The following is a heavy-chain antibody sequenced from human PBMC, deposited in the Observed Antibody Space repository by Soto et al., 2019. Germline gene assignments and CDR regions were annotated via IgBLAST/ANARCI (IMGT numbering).Heavy chain of an antibody. CDR3: ASEPHHDYRLDK. Sequence: ASVKVSCKPSGVTFATSHIHWVRQAPGQGLEWMGLVNLNDGNTIYAQKFQDRVTMTRDTPTGTVYMELTTLTYDDSAVYYCASEPHHDYRLDKWGQGTPVIVSA. J-gene: IGHJ4*02. CDR2: VNLNDGNT. CDR1: GVTFATSH. D-gene: IGHD4-17*01. V-gene: IGHV1-46*01.